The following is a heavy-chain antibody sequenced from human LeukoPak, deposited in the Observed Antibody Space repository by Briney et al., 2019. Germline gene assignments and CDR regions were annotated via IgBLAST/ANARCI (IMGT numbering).Heavy chain of an antibody. Sequence: ASVRVSCKTSGYTFIGYYMHWVRQAPGRGLEWMGWINPDNGAINYAQKFQGRVTMTRHTSINTVYMELSRLGSDDTAVYYCTRERLSSGKGFDHWGQGTLVTVSS. V-gene: IGHV1-2*02. CDR3: TRERLSSGKGFDH. J-gene: IGHJ4*02. CDR2: INPDNGAI. CDR1: GYTFIGYY. D-gene: IGHD4-23*01.